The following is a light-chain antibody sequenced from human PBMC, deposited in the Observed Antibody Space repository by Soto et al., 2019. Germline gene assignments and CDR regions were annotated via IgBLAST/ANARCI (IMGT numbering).Light chain of an antibody. J-gene: IGLJ1*01. Sequence: QSALTQPASVSGSPGQSITISCTGTSSDVGSYNLVSWYQQHPGKAPKLMIYKVSKRPSGVSNRFSGSKSGNTASLTISGLQAEDEADYYCCSYAGSSTFAVFGTGTKLTVL. CDR2: KVS. CDR3: CSYAGSSTFAV. V-gene: IGLV2-23*02. CDR1: SSDVGSYNL.